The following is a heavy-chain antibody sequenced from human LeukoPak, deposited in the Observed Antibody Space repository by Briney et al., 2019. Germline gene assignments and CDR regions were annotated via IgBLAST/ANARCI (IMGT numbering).Heavy chain of an antibody. J-gene: IGHJ4*02. CDR3: ARDKEHGAAFDY. D-gene: IGHD1-26*01. CDR2: IYYSGST. Sequence: KPSETLSLTCTVSGGSISSYYWSWIRQPPGKGLEWIGYIYYSGSTNYNPSLKSRVTISVDTSKNQFSLKLSSVTAADTAVYYCARDKEHGAAFDYWGQGTLVTVSS. CDR1: GGSISSYY. V-gene: IGHV4-59*01.